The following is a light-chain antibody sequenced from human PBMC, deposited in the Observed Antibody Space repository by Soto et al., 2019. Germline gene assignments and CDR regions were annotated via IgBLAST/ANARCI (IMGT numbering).Light chain of an antibody. Sequence: QSALGQPASVSGSPGQSITIPCTGASSDIGLYNYVSWYQHHPGKAPKLLISEVNIRPSGLSDRFSASKAGNTASLTISGLQPEDEAFYYCSCLSTTSTPIVFGTGTKVTVL. CDR2: EVN. J-gene: IGLJ1*01. V-gene: IGLV2-14*01. CDR3: SCLSTTSTPIV. CDR1: SSDIGLYNY.